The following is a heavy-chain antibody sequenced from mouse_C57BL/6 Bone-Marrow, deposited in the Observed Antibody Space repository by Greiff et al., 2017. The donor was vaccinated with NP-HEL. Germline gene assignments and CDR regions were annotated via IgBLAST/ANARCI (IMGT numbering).Heavy chain of an antibody. D-gene: IGHD1-1*01. V-gene: IGHV5-16*01. Sequence: EVMLVESEGGLVQPGSSMKLSCTASGFTFSDYYMAWVRQVPEKGLEWVANINHDGSSTYYLDSLKSRSIFSRDNAENILYLQMSSLKSEDTATYYCARDGGWVQRSFWYFDVWGTGTTVTVSS. CDR1: GFTFSDYY. CDR3: ARDGGWVQRSFWYFDV. J-gene: IGHJ1*03. CDR2: INHDGSST.